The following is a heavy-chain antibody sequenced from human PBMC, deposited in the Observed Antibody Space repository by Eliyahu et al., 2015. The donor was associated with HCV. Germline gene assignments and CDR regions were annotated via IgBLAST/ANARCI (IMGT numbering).Heavy chain of an antibody. V-gene: IGHV3-33*06. Sequence: QVQLVESGGGVVPPGRSLRLSXAASGFTFSNYGVHWVRQAPGKGLEWVAVIWYDGSKTYYADSVKGRFTISRDNSKNTLYLQMNSLTIEDTAVYYCAKDKWELLPPLCYLDNWGQGTLVTVSS. J-gene: IGHJ4*02. CDR3: AKDKWELLPPLCYLDN. CDR1: GFTFSNYG. CDR2: IWYDGSKT. D-gene: IGHD1-26*01.